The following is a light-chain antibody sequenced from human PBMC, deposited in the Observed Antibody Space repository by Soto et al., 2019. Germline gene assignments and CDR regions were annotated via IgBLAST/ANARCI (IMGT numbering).Light chain of an antibody. Sequence: QSVLTQPASVSGSPGQSITISCTGTSSDVGSYNLVSWYQQHPGKAPKLMIYEGSKRPSGVSNRFSGSKSGNTASLTISGLQAEDEADYYCCSYAGSSTPSRVFGGGTKLTVL. CDR2: EGS. J-gene: IGLJ2*01. V-gene: IGLV2-23*01. CDR1: SSDVGSYNL. CDR3: CSYAGSSTPSRV.